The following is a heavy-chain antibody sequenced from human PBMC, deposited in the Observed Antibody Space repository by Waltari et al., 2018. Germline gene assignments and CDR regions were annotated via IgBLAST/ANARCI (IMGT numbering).Heavy chain of an antibody. Sequence: LQLQESGPGLVKPSETLSLTCTVSGGSISSSSYYWGWIRQPPGKGLEWIGSIYYSGSTYYNPSLKSRVTISVDTSKNQFSLKLSSVTAADTAVYYCARLAYYDFWSGYDNYGMDVWGQGTTVTVSS. CDR1: GGSISSSSYY. CDR2: IYYSGST. D-gene: IGHD3-3*01. CDR3: ARLAYYDFWSGYDNYGMDV. J-gene: IGHJ6*02. V-gene: IGHV4-39*01.